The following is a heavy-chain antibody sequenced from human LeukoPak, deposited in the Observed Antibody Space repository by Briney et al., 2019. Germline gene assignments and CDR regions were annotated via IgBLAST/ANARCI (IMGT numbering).Heavy chain of an antibody. D-gene: IGHD5-12*01. V-gene: IGHV3-11*01. J-gene: IGHJ4*02. CDR2: ITSSGADI. CDR3: ASDIVATSGDF. Sequence: KPGGSLRLSCAASGFTFSDYYMSWIRQAQGKGLEWVAYITSSGADIYYADSVKGRFTISRDNAKNALFLRMNSLRVEDTATYYCASDIVATSGDFWGQGTLVSVSS. CDR1: GFTFSDYY.